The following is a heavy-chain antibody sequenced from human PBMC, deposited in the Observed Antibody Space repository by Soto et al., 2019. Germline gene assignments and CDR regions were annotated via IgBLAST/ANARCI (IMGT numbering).Heavy chain of an antibody. V-gene: IGHV4-34*01. Sequence: QVQLQQWGAGLLKPSETLSLTCAVNSESLSGYYWSWIRQSPGKGLEWIGEIDGSGNTNYSPSLRSRVAMSVDTSKNHFSLNLNSVSAADTAAYYCVGARGRLVGFDCWGQGTLVTVSS. D-gene: IGHD1-26*01. CDR3: VGARGRLVGFDC. J-gene: IGHJ4*02. CDR2: IDGSGNT. CDR1: SESLSGYY.